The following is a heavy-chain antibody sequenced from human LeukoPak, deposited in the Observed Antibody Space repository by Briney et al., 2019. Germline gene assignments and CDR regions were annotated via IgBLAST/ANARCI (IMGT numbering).Heavy chain of an antibody. Sequence: PSETLSLTCAVSGGSISSSNWWSWVRQPPGKGLEWIGEIYHSGSTNYNPSLKSRVTISVDKSKNQFSLKLSSVTAADTAVYYCARGPRYYYGSGVFDYWGQGTLVTVSS. CDR2: IYHSGST. J-gene: IGHJ4*02. V-gene: IGHV4-4*02. CDR3: ARGPRYYYGSGVFDY. CDR1: GGSISSSNW. D-gene: IGHD3-10*01.